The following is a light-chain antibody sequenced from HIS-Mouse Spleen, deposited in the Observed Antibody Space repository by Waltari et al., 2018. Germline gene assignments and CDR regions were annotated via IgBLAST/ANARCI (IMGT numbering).Light chain of an antibody. Sequence: QSALTQPASVSGSPGQSITIPCTGTSSDVGSYNLVSWYQQHPGKAPKLMIYAGSKRPSRVSNRLSRSKSGNTASLAISGLQAGDEAHYYCCSYAGSSTLVFGGGTKLTVL. CDR3: CSYAGSSTLV. CDR1: SSDVGSYNL. CDR2: AGS. J-gene: IGLJ2*01. V-gene: IGLV2-23*01.